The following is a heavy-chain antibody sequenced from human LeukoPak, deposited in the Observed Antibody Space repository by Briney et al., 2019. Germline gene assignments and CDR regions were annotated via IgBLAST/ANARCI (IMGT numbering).Heavy chain of an antibody. CDR1: GGTFSSYA. CDR3: ARETYYDILTGYYSDDY. CDR2: IIPILGIA. V-gene: IGHV1-69*04. J-gene: IGHJ4*02. Sequence: ASVKVSCKASGGTFSSYAISWVRQAPGQGLEWMGRIIPILGIANYAQKFQGRVTITADKSTSTAYMELSSLRSEGTAVYYCARETYYDILTGYYSDDYWGQGTLVTVSS. D-gene: IGHD3-9*01.